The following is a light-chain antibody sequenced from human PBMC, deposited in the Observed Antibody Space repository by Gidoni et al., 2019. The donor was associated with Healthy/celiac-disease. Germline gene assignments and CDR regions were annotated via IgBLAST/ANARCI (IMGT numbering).Light chain of an antibody. CDR1: QSVSSSY. CDR3: QQDGSSP. CDR2: GAS. J-gene: IGKJ4*01. V-gene: IGKV3-20*01. Sequence: EIVLTQSPGTLSLSPGERATLSCRASQSVSSSYLAWYQQKPGQAPRLLIYGASSRATGIPDRFSGSGSGTDFTLTISRLEPEEFAVYYCQQDGSSPFGGXTKVEIK.